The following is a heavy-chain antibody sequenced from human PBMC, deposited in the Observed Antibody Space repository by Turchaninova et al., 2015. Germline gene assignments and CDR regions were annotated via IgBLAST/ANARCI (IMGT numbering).Heavy chain of an antibody. D-gene: IGHD2-2*01. Sequence: QVQLQQWGAGLLKPSETLSLTCAIYGGSFSGYHWGWNPQPPGTGLVGSGEIKNSETTNNNPPLNMRVTISLDTSKNQSSLKLSSVTAADTAVYYCAREDCSSSICYPLDYWGQGTLVTVSS. CDR2: IKNSETT. CDR1: GGSFSGYH. CDR3: AREDCSSSICYPLDY. V-gene: IGHV4-34*01. J-gene: IGHJ4*02.